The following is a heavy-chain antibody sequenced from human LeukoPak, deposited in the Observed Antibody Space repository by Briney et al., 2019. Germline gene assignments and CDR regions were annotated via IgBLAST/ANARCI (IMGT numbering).Heavy chain of an antibody. D-gene: IGHD5-18*01. Sequence: ASVKVSCKASGYTFTSYAMNWERQAPGQGLEWMGWINTNTGNPTYAQGFTGRFVFSLDTSVSTAYLQISSLKAEDTAVYYCARDTAIRYWYFDLWGRGTLVTVSS. CDR1: GYTFTSYA. CDR3: ARDTAIRYWYFDL. CDR2: INTNTGNP. V-gene: IGHV7-4-1*02. J-gene: IGHJ2*01.